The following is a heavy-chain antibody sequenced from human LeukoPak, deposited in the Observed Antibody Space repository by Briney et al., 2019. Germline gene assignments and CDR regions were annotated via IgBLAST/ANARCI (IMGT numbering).Heavy chain of an antibody. CDR2: FDPEDGET. V-gene: IGHV1-24*01. J-gene: IGHJ4*02. Sequence: ASVKVSCKVSGYTLTELSMHWVRQTPGKGLEWMGGFDPEDGETIYAQKFQGRVTMTEDTSTDTAYMELSSLRSEDTAVYYCATVTRSDSYYYDSSGYYYFDYWGQGTLVTVSS. CDR1: GYTLTELS. D-gene: IGHD3-22*01. CDR3: ATVTRSDSYYYDSSGYYYFDY.